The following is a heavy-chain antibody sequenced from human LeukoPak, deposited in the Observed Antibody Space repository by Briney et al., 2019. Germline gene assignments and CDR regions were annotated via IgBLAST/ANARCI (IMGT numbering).Heavy chain of an antibody. CDR2: IYTSGST. D-gene: IGHD1-26*01. Sequence: SETLSLTCTVSGGSISSGSYYWSWIRQPAGKGLEWIGRIYTSGSTNYNPSLKSRVTISVDTSKNQFSLKLSSVTAADTAVYYCARGLGIVGATTPFDYWGQGTLVTVSS. J-gene: IGHJ4*02. CDR1: GGSISSGSYY. CDR3: ARGLGIVGATTPFDY. V-gene: IGHV4-61*02.